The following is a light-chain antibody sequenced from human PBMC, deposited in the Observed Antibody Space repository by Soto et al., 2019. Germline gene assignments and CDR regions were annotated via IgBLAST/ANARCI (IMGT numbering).Light chain of an antibody. J-gene: IGKJ1*01. Sequence: EIVLTQSPGTLSLSPGERATLSCRASQSVSSSYLAWYQQKPGQAPRLLIYDASSRATGIPDRFSGSGSGTDFTLTNSRLEPEDFAVYYCQQYGSSSTFGQGTKVEIK. V-gene: IGKV3-20*01. CDR2: DAS. CDR1: QSVSSSY. CDR3: QQYGSSST.